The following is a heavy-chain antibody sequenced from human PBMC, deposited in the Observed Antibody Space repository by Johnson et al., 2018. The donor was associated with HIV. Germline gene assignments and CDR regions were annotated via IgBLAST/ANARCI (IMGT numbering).Heavy chain of an antibody. CDR3: ARAPEVRGIDAFDI. J-gene: IGHJ3*02. CDR1: GFTVSSNY. CDR2: SGSGGST. V-gene: IGHV3-66*01. Sequence: EVQLVESGGGLVQPGGSLRLSCAASGFTVSSNYMSWFRQAPGKGLEWASAISGSGGSTYSAASVKGRFTISRDTAKNSLSLQMNILTAEDTAVYYCARAPEVRGIDAFDIWGQGTMVTVS. D-gene: IGHD3-10*01.